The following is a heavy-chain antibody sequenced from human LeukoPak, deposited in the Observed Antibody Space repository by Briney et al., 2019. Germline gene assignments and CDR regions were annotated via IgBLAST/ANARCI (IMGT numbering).Heavy chain of an antibody. CDR3: AREIYDSSGYYFDY. CDR2: ISAYNGNT. Sequence: ASVKVSCKASGYTFTSYGISWVRQAPGQGLEWMGWISAYNGNTNYAQKLQGRVTMTTDTSTSTAYMELRSLRSDDTAVYFCAREIYDSSGYYFDYWGQGTLVTVSS. CDR1: GYTFTSYG. V-gene: IGHV1-18*01. D-gene: IGHD3-22*01. J-gene: IGHJ4*02.